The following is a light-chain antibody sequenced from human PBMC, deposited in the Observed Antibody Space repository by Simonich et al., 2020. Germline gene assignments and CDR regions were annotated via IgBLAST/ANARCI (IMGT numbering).Light chain of an antibody. CDR3: MQSIQLPRT. V-gene: IGKV2D-29*02. CDR2: EAS. CDR1: QSLLHSDGKTY. J-gene: IGKJ2*01. Sequence: DIVMTQTPLSLSVTPGQPASISCKSSQSLLHSDGKTYLYWYLQTPGQSPQLLIYEASNRFSGVPDRFSGSGSGTDFTLKISRVEAEDVGVYYCMQSIQLPRTFGQGTKLEIK.